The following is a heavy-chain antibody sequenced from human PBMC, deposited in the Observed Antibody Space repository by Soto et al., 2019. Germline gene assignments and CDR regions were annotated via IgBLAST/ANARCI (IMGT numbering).Heavy chain of an antibody. V-gene: IGHV4-31*03. CDR3: ARVVGDYYDSSGYGDYYYGMDV. J-gene: IGHJ6*02. D-gene: IGHD3-22*01. CDR1: GGSISSGGYY. CDR2: IYYSGST. Sequence: QVQLQESGPGLVKPSQTLSLTCTVSGGSISSGGYYWSWIRQHPGKGLEWIGYIYYSGSTYYNPSLKSRVTISVDTSKNQFFLKLSSVTAADTAVYYCARVVGDYYDSSGYGDYYYGMDVWGQGTTVTVSS.